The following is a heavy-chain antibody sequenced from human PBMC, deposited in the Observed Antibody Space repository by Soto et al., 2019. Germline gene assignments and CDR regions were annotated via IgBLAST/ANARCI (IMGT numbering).Heavy chain of an antibody. CDR2: INPSGGST. Sequence: ASVKVSCKASGYTFTSYYMHWVRQAPGQGLEWMGIINPSGGSTSYAQKFQGRVTMTRDTSTSTVYMELSSLRSEDTAVYYCARDFEYYDFRSGYYLYNWFDPWGQGTLVTVS. V-gene: IGHV1-46*01. CDR1: GYTFTSYY. CDR3: ARDFEYYDFRSGYYLYNWFDP. J-gene: IGHJ5*02. D-gene: IGHD3-3*01.